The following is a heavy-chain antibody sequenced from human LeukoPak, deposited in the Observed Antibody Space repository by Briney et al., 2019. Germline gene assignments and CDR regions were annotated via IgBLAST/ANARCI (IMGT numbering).Heavy chain of an antibody. D-gene: IGHD7-27*01. V-gene: IGHV4-59*01. Sequence: SETLSLTCTVSGGSINSYYWSWLRQPPGKGLEWIGYIYYIGSTNYNPSLKSRVTISVDTSKNQFSLKLSSVTAADTAVYYCARDGDKGFMDYWGQGTLVTVSS. J-gene: IGHJ4*02. CDR2: IYYIGST. CDR1: GGSINSYY. CDR3: ARDGDKGFMDY.